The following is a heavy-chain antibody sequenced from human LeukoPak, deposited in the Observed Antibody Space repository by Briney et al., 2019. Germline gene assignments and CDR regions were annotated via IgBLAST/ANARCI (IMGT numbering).Heavy chain of an antibody. CDR2: ISNSGTTI. J-gene: IGHJ4*02. D-gene: IGHD2-15*01. CDR3: ARDRRGVASATSDSYYFDY. CDR1: GFTFSDYY. V-gene: IGHV3-11*01. Sequence: GGSLRLSCAASGFTFSDYYMSWIRQAPGKGLEWVSYISNSGTTIYYADSVKGRFTISRDISMNTLHLQMNSLRGEDTAVYYCARDRRGVASATSDSYYFDYWGQGTLVTVSS.